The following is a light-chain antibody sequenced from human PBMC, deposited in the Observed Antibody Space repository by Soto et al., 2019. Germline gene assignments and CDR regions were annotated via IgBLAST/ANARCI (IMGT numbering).Light chain of an antibody. CDR1: SSDVGGYNY. CDR2: EVS. J-gene: IGLJ1*01. Sequence: QSALTQPASVSGSPGQSITISCTGTSSDVGGYNYVSWYQQHPGTAPKLMIYEVSNRPSGLSNRFSGSKSGNTASLTISGLQAEDEADYHCSSYTSSSSLYVFGTGTKVTVL. CDR3: SSYTSSSSLYV. V-gene: IGLV2-14*01.